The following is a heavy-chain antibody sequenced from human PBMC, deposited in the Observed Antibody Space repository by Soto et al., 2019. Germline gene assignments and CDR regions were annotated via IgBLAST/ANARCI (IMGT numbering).Heavy chain of an antibody. CDR2: INHSGST. V-gene: IGHV4-34*01. CDR3: ARGTAPPPALRFLEWLSPHPVDY. J-gene: IGHJ4*02. D-gene: IGHD3-3*01. CDR1: GGSFSGYY. Sequence: KTSETLSLTCAVYGGSFSGYYWSWIRQPPGKGLEWIGEINHSGSTNYNPSLKSRVTISVDTSKNQFSLKLSSVTAADTAVYYCARGTAPPPALRFLEWLSPHPVDYWGQGTLVTVSS.